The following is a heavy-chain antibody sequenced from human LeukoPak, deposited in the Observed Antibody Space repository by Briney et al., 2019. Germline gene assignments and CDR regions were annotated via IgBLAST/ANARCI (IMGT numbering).Heavy chain of an antibody. Sequence: PGGSLRLSCTASGFTFSSYSLNWVRQAPGKGLEWVSSVSTGSNYIYYADSVKGRFTISRDNDKNSLYLQMNSLRVEDTAVYYCARALTRQLVLGWPFDYWGQGTLVTVSS. D-gene: IGHD6-6*01. J-gene: IGHJ4*02. CDR2: VSTGSNYI. CDR1: GFTFSSYS. CDR3: ARALTRQLVLGWPFDY. V-gene: IGHV3-21*01.